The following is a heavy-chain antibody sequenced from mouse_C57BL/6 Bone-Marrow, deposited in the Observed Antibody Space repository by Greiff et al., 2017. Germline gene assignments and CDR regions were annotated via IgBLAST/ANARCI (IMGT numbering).Heavy chain of an antibody. J-gene: IGHJ3*01. CDR1: GYSFTDYN. Sequence: VQLQQSGPELVKPGASVKISCKASGYSFTDYNMNWVKQSNGKSLEWIGVINPNSGTTSYNQKFKGKATLTVDQSSSTAYMQLNSLTSEDSAVYYGAREEDIYYDPAWFAYWGQGTLVTVSA. D-gene: IGHD2-4*01. CDR3: AREEDIYYDPAWFAY. V-gene: IGHV1-39*01. CDR2: INPNSGTT.